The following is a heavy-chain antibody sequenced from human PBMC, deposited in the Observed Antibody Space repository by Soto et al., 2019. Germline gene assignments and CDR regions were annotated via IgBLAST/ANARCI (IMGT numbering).Heavy chain of an antibody. CDR1: GGSISSGDYY. CDR2: IYYSGST. Sequence: QVQLQESGPGLVKPSQTLSLTCTVSGGSISSGDYYWSWIRQPPGKGLEWIGYIYYSGSTYYNPSLKSRVTISVDTSKNQFSLKLSFVTAADTAVYYGARGGADYDSSGSLDYWGQGTLVTVSS. CDR3: ARGGADYDSSGSLDY. D-gene: IGHD3-22*01. J-gene: IGHJ4*02. V-gene: IGHV4-30-4*01.